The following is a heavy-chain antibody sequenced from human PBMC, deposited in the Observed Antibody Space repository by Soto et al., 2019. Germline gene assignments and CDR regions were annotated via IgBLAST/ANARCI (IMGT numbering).Heavy chain of an antibody. CDR3: ASTVPHEYSSSWFQH. CDR1: GGTFSSYA. V-gene: IGHV1-69*01. CDR2: IIPIFGTA. J-gene: IGHJ1*01. D-gene: IGHD6-6*01. Sequence: QVQLVQSGAEVKKPGSSVKVSCKASGGTFSSYAISWVRQAPGQGLEWMGVIIPIFGTANYAQKFQGRVTITADESTSTAYMELSILRSENTAVYYCASTVPHEYSSSWFQHWGQGTLVTVSS.